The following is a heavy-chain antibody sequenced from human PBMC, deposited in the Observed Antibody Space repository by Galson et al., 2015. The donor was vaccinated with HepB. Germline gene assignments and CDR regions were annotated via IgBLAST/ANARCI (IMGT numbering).Heavy chain of an antibody. V-gene: IGHV3-33*01. CDR3: GSDGTIAAADARDAFDI. Sequence: SLRLSCAASGFTFSSYGMHWVRQAPGKGLEWVAVIWYDGSNKYYADSVKGRFTISRDNSKNTLYLQMNSLRAEDTAVYYCGSDGTIAAADARDAFDIWGQGTMVTVSS. CDR1: GFTFSSYG. CDR2: IWYDGSNK. D-gene: IGHD6-13*01. J-gene: IGHJ3*02.